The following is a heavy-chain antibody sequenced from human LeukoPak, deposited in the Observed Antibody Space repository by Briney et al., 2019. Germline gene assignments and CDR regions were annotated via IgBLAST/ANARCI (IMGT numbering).Heavy chain of an antibody. J-gene: IGHJ4*02. CDR3: ARVSSGSYYFDS. V-gene: IGHV4-61*01. Sequence: PSETLSLTCTVSGGSVSSGSYYWSWIRQPPGKGLEWIGYIYYSGSTNYNPSLKSRVTISVDKSKNQFSLKVTSVTAADTAVYYCARVSSGSYYFDSWGQGTLVTVSS. CDR2: IYYSGST. CDR1: GGSVSSGSYY. D-gene: IGHD1-26*01.